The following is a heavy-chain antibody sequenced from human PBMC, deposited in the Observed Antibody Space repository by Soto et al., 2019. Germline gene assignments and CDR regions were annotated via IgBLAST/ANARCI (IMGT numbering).Heavy chain of an antibody. Sequence: QVQLQESGPGLVKPSQTLSLTCTVSGGSISSGGYYWSWIRQHPGKGLEWIGYIYYSGSTYYNPSLKSRVTISVDTSKNQCSLKLSSVTAADTAVYYCARGGTLYSSSWDDAFDIWGQGTMVTVSS. CDR2: IYYSGST. CDR1: GGSISSGGYY. CDR3: ARGGTLYSSSWDDAFDI. J-gene: IGHJ3*02. V-gene: IGHV4-31*03. D-gene: IGHD6-13*01.